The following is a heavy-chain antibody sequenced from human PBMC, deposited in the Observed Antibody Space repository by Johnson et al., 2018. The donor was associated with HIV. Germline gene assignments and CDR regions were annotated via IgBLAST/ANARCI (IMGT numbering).Heavy chain of an antibody. CDR1: GFTFSDYY. CDR3: AREEGNYILTRGDAFDI. J-gene: IGHJ3*02. Sequence: QMLLVESGGGVVQPGGSLRISCAASGFTFSDYYMTWIRQAPGKGLECVSYISSSGRTIYYADSVKGRFTISRDNAKNSLYLQMNSLSAEDTAVYYCAREEGNYILTRGDAFDIWGQGTMVTVSS. V-gene: IGHV3-11*04. D-gene: IGHD3-9*01. CDR2: ISSSGRTI.